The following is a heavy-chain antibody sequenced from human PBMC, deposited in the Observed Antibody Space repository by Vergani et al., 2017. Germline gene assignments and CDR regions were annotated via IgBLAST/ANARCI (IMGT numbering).Heavy chain of an antibody. V-gene: IGHV4-61*02. Sequence: QVQLQESGPGLVKPSQTLSLTCTVSGGSISSGSYYWSWIRQPAGKGLEWIGRIYTSGSTNYNPSLKSRVTISVDRSKNQFSLKLSSVTAADTAVYYCARERREFDPWGQGTLVTVSS. CDR1: GGSISSGSYY. D-gene: IGHD5-24*01. J-gene: IGHJ5*02. CDR3: ARERREFDP. CDR2: IYTSGST.